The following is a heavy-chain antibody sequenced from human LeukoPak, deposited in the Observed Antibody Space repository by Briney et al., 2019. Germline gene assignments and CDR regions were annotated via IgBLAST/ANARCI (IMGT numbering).Heavy chain of an antibody. CDR2: INHNGIP. V-gene: IGHV4-34*01. D-gene: IGHD2-21*02. J-gene: IGHJ4*02. CDR3: AGGTAFCGGDCYVDF. Sequence: SETLSLTCAVYGGSFSNYYWTWIRQPPGKGLEWIGEINHNGIPNYNPSLKSRVTISIDTSQNQFSLKLSSVTAADTAVYYCAGGTAFCGGDCYVDFWGQGTLVTVSS. CDR1: GGSFSNYY.